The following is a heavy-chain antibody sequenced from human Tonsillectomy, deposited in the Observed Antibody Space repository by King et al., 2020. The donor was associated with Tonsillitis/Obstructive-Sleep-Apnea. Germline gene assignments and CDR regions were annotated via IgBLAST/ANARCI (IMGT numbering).Heavy chain of an antibody. D-gene: IGHD5-12*01. J-gene: IGHJ3*01. V-gene: IGHV3-33*01. CDR1: GCTFSSYG. CDR2: IWYGGSNK. Sequence: VQLVESGGGVVQPGRSLRLSCAASGCTFSSYGMHWDRQAPGKGLEWVAVIWYGGSNKYYADSVKGRFTISRDNSKNTLYLQMNSLRAEDTAVYYCARKLYSGYDLQALDIRGKGTMVTVSS. CDR3: ARKLYSGYDLQALDI.